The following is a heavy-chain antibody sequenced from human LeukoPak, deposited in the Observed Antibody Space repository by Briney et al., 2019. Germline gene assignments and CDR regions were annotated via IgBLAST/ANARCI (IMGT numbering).Heavy chain of an antibody. CDR2: ISGSGGST. D-gene: IGHD3-22*01. Sequence: EGSLRLSCAASGFTFSSYAMSWVRQAPGKGLEWVSAISGSGGSTYYADSVKGRFTISRDNAKNSLYLQMNSLRAEDTAVYYCARDYYDNSGYYYSGYWGQGTLVTVSS. J-gene: IGHJ4*02. V-gene: IGHV3-23*01. CDR3: ARDYYDNSGYYYSGY. CDR1: GFTFSSYA.